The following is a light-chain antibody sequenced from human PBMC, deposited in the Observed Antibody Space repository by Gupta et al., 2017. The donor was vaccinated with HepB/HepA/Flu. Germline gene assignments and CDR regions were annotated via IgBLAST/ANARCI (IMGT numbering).Light chain of an antibody. CDR2: SKN. CDR1: SLRSYY. Sequence: SSELTQDPAVSVSLGQTVRITCQGDSLRSYYASWYQQKPGQAPVLVIYSKNNRPSGIPDRFSGSSSGNTASLTITGAQAEDEADYYCNSRDSSGNQVVFGGWTKLTVL. CDR3: NSRDSSGNQVV. J-gene: IGLJ2*01. V-gene: IGLV3-19*01.